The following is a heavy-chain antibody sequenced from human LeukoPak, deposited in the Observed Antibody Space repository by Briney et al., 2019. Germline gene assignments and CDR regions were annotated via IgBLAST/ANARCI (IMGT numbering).Heavy chain of an antibody. V-gene: IGHV1-24*01. CDR3: ATMSGSYSYFDY. CDR2: FDPEDGEI. J-gene: IGHJ4*02. Sequence: ASVKVSCKVSGYTLTELSMHWVRQAPGKGLEWMGGFDPEDGEIIYAQKFQGRVTMTEDTSTDTAYMELSSLRSEDTAVYYCATMSGSYSYFDYWGQGTLVTVSS. D-gene: IGHD1-26*01. CDR1: GYTLTELS.